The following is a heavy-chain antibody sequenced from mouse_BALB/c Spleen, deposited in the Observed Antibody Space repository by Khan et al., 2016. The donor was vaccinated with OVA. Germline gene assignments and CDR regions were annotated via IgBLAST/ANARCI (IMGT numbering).Heavy chain of an antibody. J-gene: IGHJ3*01. CDR2: INPSSGGA. D-gene: IGHD2-10*02. V-gene: IGHV1S81*02. CDR1: GYTFSNYY. Sequence: VQLQQSGAELVKPGASVKLSCKTSGYTFSNYYIYWVKQRPGQGLEWIGGINPSSGGANFNETFKTKATLTVDNSSSTVYMQLTSLTSEDSAVYYCTRSGYVNPFAYWGQGTLVTVSA. CDR3: TRSGYVNPFAY.